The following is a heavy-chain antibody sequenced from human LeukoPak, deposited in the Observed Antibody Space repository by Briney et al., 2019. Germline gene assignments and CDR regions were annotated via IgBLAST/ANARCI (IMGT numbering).Heavy chain of an antibody. CDR3: ARDIPYYYDSSGYYWGFDP. V-gene: IGHV4-31*03. CDR2: IYYSGST. CDR1: GGSISSGGYY. J-gene: IGHJ5*02. Sequence: SETLSLTCTVSGGSISSGGYYWSWIRQHPGKGLEWIGYIYYSGSTYYNPSLKSRVTISVDTSKNQFSLKLSSVTAADTAVYYCARDIPYYYDSSGYYWGFDPWGQGTLVTVSS. D-gene: IGHD3-22*01.